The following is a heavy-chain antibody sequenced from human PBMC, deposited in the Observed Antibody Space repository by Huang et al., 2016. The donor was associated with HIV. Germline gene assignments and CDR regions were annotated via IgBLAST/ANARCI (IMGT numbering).Heavy chain of an antibody. V-gene: IGHV3-53*01. D-gene: IGHD2-8*02. CDR3: AKEGDTGAALGY. J-gene: IGHJ4*02. Sequence: EVQLVESGGGLIQPGGSLRFSCAASGCTVRTNYLTWVRQAPGTWLWWFSLIYSGGTTYDADSVKGRFTISIDDSENTLYLHMTSLRAGDTAVYYCAKEGDTGAALGYWGQGTLVTVS. CDR1: GCTVRTNY. CDR2: IYSGGTT.